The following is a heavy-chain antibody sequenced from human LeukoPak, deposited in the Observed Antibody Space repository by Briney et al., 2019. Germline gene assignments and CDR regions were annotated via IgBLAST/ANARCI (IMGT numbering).Heavy chain of an antibody. V-gene: IGHV1-18*01. CDR2: ISAYNGNT. D-gene: IGHD3-10*01. Sequence: GASVKVSCKASGYTFTSCGISWVRQAPGQGLEWMGWISAYNGNTNYAQKLQGRVTMTTDTSTSTAYMELRSLRSDDTAVYYCARAHYYGSGSYYSPDYYYYMDVWGKGTTVTVSS. CDR1: GYTFTSCG. CDR3: ARAHYYGSGSYYSPDYYYYMDV. J-gene: IGHJ6*03.